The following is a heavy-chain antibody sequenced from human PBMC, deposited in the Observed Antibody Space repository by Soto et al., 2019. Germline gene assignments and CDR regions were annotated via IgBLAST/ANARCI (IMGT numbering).Heavy chain of an antibody. CDR2: MWYDGSRV. J-gene: IGHJ3*02. V-gene: IGHV3-33*01. CDR1: GFNLTSYG. Sequence: QEQVVESGGGVVQPGGSLRLTCVAAGFNLTSYGMHWVRQAPGKGLEWVAVMWYDGSRVYYTDSVRGRFTFSRDISKNTIYLQINSLRAEDTAVYYCARDRAKLFEAFDIWGQGTLVIVS. CDR3: ARDRAKLFEAFDI. D-gene: IGHD3-10*02.